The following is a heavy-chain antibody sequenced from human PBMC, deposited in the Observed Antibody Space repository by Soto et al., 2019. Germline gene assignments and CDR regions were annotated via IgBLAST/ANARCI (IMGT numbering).Heavy chain of an antibody. CDR1: GGSISPYY. V-gene: IGHV4-59*01. CDR2: IYYGGTS. CDR3: ARVLYGDLNWFDP. D-gene: IGHD4-17*01. J-gene: IGHJ5*02. Sequence: PSETLSLTCTVSGGSISPYYWSWIRQPPGKGLEWVGYIYYGGTSSYNPSLKSRVTISVDTSKNQFSLKLSSVTAADTAVYYCARVLYGDLNWFDPWGQGTLVTVSS.